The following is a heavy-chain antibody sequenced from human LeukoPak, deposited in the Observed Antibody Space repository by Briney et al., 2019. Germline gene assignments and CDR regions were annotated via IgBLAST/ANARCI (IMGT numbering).Heavy chain of an antibody. CDR3: AKDFDRQLGPDYLDH. D-gene: IGHD6-13*01. Sequence: GGSLRLSCAASGFTFRSYAMTWVRQTPGKGLEWVAFIRYDGKNTYYADSVKGRFTISRDNSQSTVYLQMNSLKAEDTAVCYCAKDFDRQLGPDYLDHWGQGTLVSVSS. V-gene: IGHV3-30*02. CDR2: IRYDGKNT. J-gene: IGHJ4*02. CDR1: GFTFRSYA.